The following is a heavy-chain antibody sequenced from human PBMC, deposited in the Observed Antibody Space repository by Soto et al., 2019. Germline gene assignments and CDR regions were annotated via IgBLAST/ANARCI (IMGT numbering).Heavy chain of an antibody. J-gene: IGHJ5*02. CDR2: INPMLGVA. CDR1: GGSFSSLV. Sequence: SVKDSCKASGGSFSSLVISWLRQAPGQGPEWMGGINPMLGVANFAQKFQDRVTITADESTTTAYMELSSLRSEDTAVYYCARGPAKFDPWGQGTRVTVSS. V-gene: IGHV1-69*10. CDR3: ARGPAKFDP. D-gene: IGHD2-2*01.